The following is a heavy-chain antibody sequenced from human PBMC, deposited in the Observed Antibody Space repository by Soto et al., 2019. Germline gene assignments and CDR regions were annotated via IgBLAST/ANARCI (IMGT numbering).Heavy chain of an antibody. J-gene: IGHJ4*02. Sequence: ESGGGLVQPGGSLRLSCAASGFTFSNYAMRWVRQAPGKGLEWVSAISGSGGSTYYADSVKGRFTISRDNSKNTLCLQMNSLRAEDTAIYYCAKGDCSGGTCYGSDSWGQGTLVTVSS. CDR3: AKGDCSGGTCYGSDS. CDR1: GFTFSNYA. CDR2: ISGSGGST. V-gene: IGHV3-23*01. D-gene: IGHD2-15*01.